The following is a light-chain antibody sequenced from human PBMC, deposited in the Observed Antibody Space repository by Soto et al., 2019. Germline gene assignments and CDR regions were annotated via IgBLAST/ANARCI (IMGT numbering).Light chain of an antibody. CDR1: QSISSN. V-gene: IGKV3-15*01. J-gene: IGKJ1*01. Sequence: EIVMTQSPVTLSVSHGERSTLSCRASQSISSNLAWYQQRPGQAPRLLVYGASTRATGIPARFSGSGSGTEFTLTISILQSEDFAVYYCQQYNNLPPWTFGQGTKVDIK. CDR3: QQYNNLPPWT. CDR2: GAS.